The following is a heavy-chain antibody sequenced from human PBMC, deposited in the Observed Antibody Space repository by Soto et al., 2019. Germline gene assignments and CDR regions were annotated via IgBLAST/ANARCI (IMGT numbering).Heavy chain of an antibody. D-gene: IGHD6-6*01. Sequence: EVQLVESGGDLVQPGGSLRLSCAASGFTLSDHYMDWVRQAPGKGLEWVARTKNKAQSYTIEYAASVKGRFTISRDDSKNSLYLQMSSLKPDATALYYCTCWIAARCSWGQGTLVTVSS. CDR1: GFTLSDHY. CDR2: TKNKAQSYTI. CDR3: TCWIAARCS. V-gene: IGHV3-72*01. J-gene: IGHJ4*02.